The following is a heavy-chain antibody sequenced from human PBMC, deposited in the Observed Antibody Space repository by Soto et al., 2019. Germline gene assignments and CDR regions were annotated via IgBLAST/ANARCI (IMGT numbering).Heavy chain of an antibody. Sequence: ASVKVSCKASGYTFTNYALHWVRQAPGQRLEWMGWVNAGDGNTRYSQKFQGRVTITADESTSTAYMELSSLRSEDTAVYYCARGYPPASGYYDWFDPWGQGTLVTVSS. CDR2: VNAGDGNT. CDR3: ARGYPPASGYYDWFDP. CDR1: GYTFTNYA. J-gene: IGHJ5*02. D-gene: IGHD3-3*01. V-gene: IGHV1-3*01.